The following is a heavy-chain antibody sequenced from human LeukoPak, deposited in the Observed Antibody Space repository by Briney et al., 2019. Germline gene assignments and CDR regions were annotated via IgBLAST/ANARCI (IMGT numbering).Heavy chain of an antibody. CDR1: GFSVSSNY. J-gene: IGHJ4*02. CDR3: ARDLYSGSYQFDY. V-gene: IGHV3-53*01. D-gene: IGHD1-26*01. CDR2: IYIGGFT. Sequence: GGSLRLSCAAPGFSVSSNYMNWVRQAPGKGLDWVSVIYIGGFTYYAESVKGRFTISRDISKNTVFLQMNSLRPEDTAVYYCARDLYSGSYQFDYWGQGTLVTVSS.